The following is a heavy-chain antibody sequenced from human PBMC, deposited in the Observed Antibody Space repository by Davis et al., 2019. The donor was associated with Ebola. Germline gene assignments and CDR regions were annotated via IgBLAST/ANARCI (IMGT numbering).Heavy chain of an antibody. CDR2: IYQSGST. Sequence: SETLSLTCAVSGVSISSRHWWSWVRQPPGKGLEWIAEIYQSGSTYYNPSLKSRVTMSVDTSKNALSLKMTSVTAADTAIYYCAKGPFVAFDWGQGTLVTVSS. D-gene: IGHD3-3*02. V-gene: IGHV4-4*02. J-gene: IGHJ4*02. CDR1: GVSISSRHW. CDR3: AKGPFVAFD.